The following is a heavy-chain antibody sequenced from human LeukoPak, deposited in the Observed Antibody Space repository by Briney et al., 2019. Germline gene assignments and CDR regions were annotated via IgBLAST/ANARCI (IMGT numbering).Heavy chain of an antibody. CDR1: GGSISSGGYY. J-gene: IGHJ4*02. V-gene: IGHV4-31*03. Sequence: KPSETLSLTCTVSGGSISSGGYYWSWIRQHPGKGLEWIGYIYYSGSTYYNPSLKSRVTISVDTSKNQFSLKLSSVTAADTVVYYCAGGIAVADYYFDYWGQGTLVTVSS. D-gene: IGHD6-19*01. CDR3: AGGIAVADYYFDY. CDR2: IYYSGST.